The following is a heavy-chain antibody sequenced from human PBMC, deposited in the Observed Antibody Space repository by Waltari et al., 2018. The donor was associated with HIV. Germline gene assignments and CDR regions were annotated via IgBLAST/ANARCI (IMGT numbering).Heavy chain of an antibody. CDR3: VKEYQYSHSWYSYYGMDV. D-gene: IGHD6-13*01. Sequence: EVQVLESGGALVQPGGSLRLSCAASGFTFSNYGMSWVRQAPGKGVEGVSIIGGRGGSTYYADSVKCRFTVSRDNSKNTLYLQMNSLRAEDTAVYFCVKEYQYSHSWYSYYGMDVWGQGTTVTVSS. CDR1: GFTFSNYG. CDR2: IGGRGGST. J-gene: IGHJ6*02. V-gene: IGHV3-23*01.